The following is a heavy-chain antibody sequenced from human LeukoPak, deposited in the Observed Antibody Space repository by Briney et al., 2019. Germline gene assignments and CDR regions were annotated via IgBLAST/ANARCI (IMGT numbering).Heavy chain of an antibody. J-gene: IGHJ1*01. D-gene: IGHD3-16*01. CDR2: IYYSGST. V-gene: IGHV4-59*08. CDR1: GGSISSYY. CDR3: ATLGGGYSQH. Sequence: SETLSLTCTVSGGSISSYYWSWIRQPPGKGLEWIGYIYYSGSTNYNPSLKSRVTISVDTSKNQFSLKLSSVTAADTAVYYCATLGGGYSQHGGRGTLATVS.